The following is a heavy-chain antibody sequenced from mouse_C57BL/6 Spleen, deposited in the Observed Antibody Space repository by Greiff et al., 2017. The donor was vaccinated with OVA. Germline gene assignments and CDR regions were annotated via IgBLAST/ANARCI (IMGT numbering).Heavy chain of an antibody. V-gene: IGHV1-7*01. CDR3: ARSYYSNYVDY. J-gene: IGHJ2*01. D-gene: IGHD2-5*01. CDR1: GYTFTSYW. Sequence: QVQLKQSGAELAKPGASVKLSCKASGYTFTSYWMHWVKQRPGQGLEWIGYINPSSGYTKYNQKFKDKATLTADKSSSTAYMQQSSLTYEDSAVYYCARSYYSNYVDYWGQGTTLTVSS. CDR2: INPSSGYT.